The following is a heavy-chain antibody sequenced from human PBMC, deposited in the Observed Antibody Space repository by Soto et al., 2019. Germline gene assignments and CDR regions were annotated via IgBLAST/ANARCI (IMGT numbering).Heavy chain of an antibody. V-gene: IGHV4-34*01. Sequence: SETLSLTCAVYGGSFSGYYWSWIRQPPGKGLEWIGEINHSGSTNYNPSLRSRVTISVDTSKNQFSLKLSSVTAADTAMYYCASRRSYYYYYYMDVWGKGTTVTVSS. CDR3: ASRRSYYYYYYMDV. CDR1: GGSFSGYY. CDR2: INHSGST. J-gene: IGHJ6*03.